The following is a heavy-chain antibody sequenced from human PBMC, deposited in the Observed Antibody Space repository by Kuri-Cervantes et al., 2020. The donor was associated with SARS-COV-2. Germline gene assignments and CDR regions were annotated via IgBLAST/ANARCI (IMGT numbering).Heavy chain of an antibody. D-gene: IGHD3-22*01. J-gene: IGHJ4*02. Sequence: SVKVSCKASGGTFGSYAISWVRQAPGQGLEWMGGIIPIFGTANYAQKFQGRVTITPDKSTSTAYMELSSLRSEDTAVYYCASPRRNYYDSSGYYFWGFDYWGQGTLVTVSS. CDR3: ASPRRNYYDSSGYYFWGFDY. CDR1: GGTFGSYA. V-gene: IGHV1-69*06. CDR2: IIPIFGTA.